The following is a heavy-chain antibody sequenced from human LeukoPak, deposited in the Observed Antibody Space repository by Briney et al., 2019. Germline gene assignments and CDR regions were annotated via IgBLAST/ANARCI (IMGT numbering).Heavy chain of an antibody. CDR3: AREEAGTYGFQY. CDR1: GDSVSSNSGA. V-gene: IGHV6-1*01. Sequence: SQTLSLTCAIFGDSVSSNSGAWNWIRQSPSRGLEWLGRAYYRSQWYNDYAFSVKGRIAINADTSKNHFSLQLNSVTPEDTAVYYCAREEAGTYGFQYWGQGTLVTASS. CDR2: AYYRSQWYN. J-gene: IGHJ4*02. D-gene: IGHD3-10*01.